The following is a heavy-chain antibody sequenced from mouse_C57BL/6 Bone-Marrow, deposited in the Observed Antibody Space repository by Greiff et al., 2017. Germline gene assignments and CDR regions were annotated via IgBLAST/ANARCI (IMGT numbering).Heavy chain of an antibody. D-gene: IGHD2-3*01. CDR1: EYEFPSHD. CDR2: INSDGGST. CDR3: ARHYDGYYVFAY. V-gene: IGHV5-2*01. Sequence: DVKLQESGGGLVQPGESLKLSCESNEYEFPSHDMSWVRKTPEKRLELVAAINSDGGSTYYPDTMERRFIISRDNTKKTLYLQMSSLRSEDTALYYCARHYDGYYVFAYWGQGTLVTVSA. J-gene: IGHJ3*01.